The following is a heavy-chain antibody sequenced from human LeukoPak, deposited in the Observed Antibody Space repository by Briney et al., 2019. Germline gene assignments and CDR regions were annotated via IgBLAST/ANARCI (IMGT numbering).Heavy chain of an antibody. CDR2: IKSKSDAGTT. J-gene: IGHJ4*02. V-gene: IGHV3-15*01. D-gene: IGHD3-16*01. CDR3: TTGHYVWGSSCDY. CDR1: GFTFSNAW. Sequence: GGSLRLSCAASGFTFSNAWMTWVRQAPGKGLEWDGRIKSKSDAGTTDYAAPVKGRFTISRDDSKNTLYLQMNSLKIEDTAVYYCTTGHYVWGSSCDYWGQGPLVTVSS.